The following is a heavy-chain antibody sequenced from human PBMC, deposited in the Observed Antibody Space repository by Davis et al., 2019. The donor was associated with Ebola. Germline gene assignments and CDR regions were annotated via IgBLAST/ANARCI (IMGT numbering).Heavy chain of an antibody. CDR2: IIPIIARE. CDR3: ARVTTWYTNWFGP. Sequence: AASVKVSCKASGGTFYSYAISWVRQVPGQGLEWMGGIIPIIAREDYAQKFQGRVTITMDTSASTAYMELSSLTSEDTAVYYCARVTTWYTNWFGPWGQGTLVTVSS. V-gene: IGHV1-69*10. CDR1: GGTFYSYA. D-gene: IGHD6-13*01. J-gene: IGHJ5*02.